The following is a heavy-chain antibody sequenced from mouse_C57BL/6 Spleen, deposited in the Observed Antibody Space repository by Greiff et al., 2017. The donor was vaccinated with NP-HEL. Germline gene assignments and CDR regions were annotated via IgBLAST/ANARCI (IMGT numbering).Heavy chain of an antibody. CDR3: ARVDSAGGYAMDY. D-gene: IGHD3-2*02. J-gene: IGHJ4*01. CDR2: IDPSDSET. Sequence: VQLQQPGAELVRPGSSVKLSCKASGYTFTSYWMHWVKQRPIQGLEWIGNIDPSDSETNYNQKFKDKATLTVDKSSSTAYMQLSSLTSEDSAVYYCARVDSAGGYAMDYWGQGTSVTVAS. V-gene: IGHV1-52*01. CDR1: GYTFTSYW.